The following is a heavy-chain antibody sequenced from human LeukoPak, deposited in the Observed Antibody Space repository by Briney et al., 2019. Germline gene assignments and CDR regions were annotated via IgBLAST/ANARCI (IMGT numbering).Heavy chain of an antibody. CDR1: GYTFTNYY. Sequence: ASVKVSCKASGYTFTNYYIHWVRQAPGQGLEWMGWISAYNGNTNYAQKLQGRVTMTTDTSTSTAYMELRSLRSDDTAVYYCARDYGDYDGADYWGQGTLVTVSS. V-gene: IGHV1-18*04. CDR2: ISAYNGNT. CDR3: ARDYGDYDGADY. J-gene: IGHJ4*02. D-gene: IGHD4-17*01.